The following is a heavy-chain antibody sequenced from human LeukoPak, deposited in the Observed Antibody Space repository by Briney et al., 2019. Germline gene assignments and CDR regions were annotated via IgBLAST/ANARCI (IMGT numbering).Heavy chain of an antibody. D-gene: IGHD6-6*01. Sequence: GRSLRLSCAASGFTFSSYGMHWVRQAPGNGLEWVAVISYDGSNKYYADSVKGRFTISRDNSKNTLYLQMNSLRAEDTAVYYCAKEFPQLGEVDYWGQGTLVTVSS. CDR3: AKEFPQLGEVDY. J-gene: IGHJ4*02. CDR2: ISYDGSNK. CDR1: GFTFSSYG. V-gene: IGHV3-30*18.